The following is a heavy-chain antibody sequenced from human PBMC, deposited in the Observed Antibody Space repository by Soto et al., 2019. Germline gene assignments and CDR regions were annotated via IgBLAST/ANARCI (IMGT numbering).Heavy chain of an antibody. D-gene: IGHD6-13*01. J-gene: IGHJ6*02. Sequence: GESLKISCKGSGYSFTSYWISWVRQMPGKGLEWMGRIDPSDSYTNYSPSFQGHVTISADKSISTAYLQWSSLKASDTAMYYCARQSSSKLDYYYYGMDVWGQGPRSPSP. CDR2: IDPSDSYT. CDR1: GYSFTSYW. CDR3: ARQSSSKLDYYYYGMDV. V-gene: IGHV5-10-1*01.